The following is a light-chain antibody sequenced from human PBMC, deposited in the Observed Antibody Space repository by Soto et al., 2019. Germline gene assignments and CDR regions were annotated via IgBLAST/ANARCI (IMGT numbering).Light chain of an antibody. J-gene: IGLJ2*01. CDR1: SSDIGAYNY. V-gene: IGLV2-14*03. CDR3: TSWTTSTTMI. CDR2: DVN. Sequence: QSALTQPASVSGSPVQSITISCTGTSSDIGAYNYVSWYQQHPGKAPKLMIYDVNIRPSGVSNLFSGSKSGNTAALTISGLQAEDEADYYFTSWTTSTTMIFGGGT.